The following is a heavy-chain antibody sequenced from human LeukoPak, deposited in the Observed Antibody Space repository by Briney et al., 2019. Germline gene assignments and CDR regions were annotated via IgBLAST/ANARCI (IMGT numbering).Heavy chain of an antibody. J-gene: IGHJ4*02. Sequence: GGSLRLSCAASGFTFSSYAMHWVRQAPGKGLEWVAVIPYDGSNKYYADSVKGRFTISRDNSKNTLYLQMNSLRAEDTAVYYCARVAGVEMATIDYWGQGTLVTVSS. CDR3: ARVAGVEMATIDY. CDR1: GFTFSSYA. CDR2: IPYDGSNK. V-gene: IGHV3-30-3*01. D-gene: IGHD5-24*01.